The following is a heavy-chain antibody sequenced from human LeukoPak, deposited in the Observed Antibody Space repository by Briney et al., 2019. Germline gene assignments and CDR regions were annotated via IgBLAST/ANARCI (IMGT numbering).Heavy chain of an antibody. CDR3: XXGXCSGGSCYSGILNWFDP. Sequence: SQTLSLTCAISGDSVSSNSAAWNWIRQSPSRGLEWLGRTYYRSKWYNDYAVSVKSRITINPDTSKNQFSLQLNSVTPEDTAVXXXXXGXCSGGSCYSGILNWFDPWGQGTLVTVSS. CDR2: TYYRSKWYN. J-gene: IGHJ5*02. CDR1: GDSVSSNSAA. V-gene: IGHV6-1*01. D-gene: IGHD2-15*01.